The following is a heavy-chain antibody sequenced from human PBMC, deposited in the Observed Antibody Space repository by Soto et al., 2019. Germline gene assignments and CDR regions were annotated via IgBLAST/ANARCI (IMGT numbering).Heavy chain of an antibody. Sequence: EVQLVESGGGLVQPGGSLKLSCAASGFTFSGSAMHWVPQASGKGLEWVGRIRSKANSYATAYAASVKGRFTISRDDSKNTAYLQMNSLKTEDTAVYYCTRHLMQWLGNDAFDIWGQGTMVTVSS. D-gene: IGHD6-19*01. CDR1: GFTFSGSA. CDR3: TRHLMQWLGNDAFDI. CDR2: IRSKANSYAT. V-gene: IGHV3-73*02. J-gene: IGHJ3*02.